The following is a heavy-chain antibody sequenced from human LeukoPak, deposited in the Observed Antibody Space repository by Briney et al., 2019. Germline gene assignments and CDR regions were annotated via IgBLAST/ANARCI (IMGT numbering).Heavy chain of an antibody. J-gene: IGHJ4*02. CDR2: ITGDGTTT. CDR1: GLTFSNYG. Sequence: PGGSLRLSCEASGLTFSNYGMSWVRQAPGKGLQWVSAITGDGTTTFYADSVKGRFTISRDNSKNMLYLQMSSLRAEDTAIYHCAKMQGYFDYWGQGTLVPVSS. CDR3: AKMQGYFDY. V-gene: IGHV3-23*01.